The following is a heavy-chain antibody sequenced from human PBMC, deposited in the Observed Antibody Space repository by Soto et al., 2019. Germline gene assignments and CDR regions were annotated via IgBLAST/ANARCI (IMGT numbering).Heavy chain of an antibody. J-gene: IGHJ4*02. CDR2: TNTDGSSS. CDR3: ARDQPCRGNDFGY. D-gene: IGHD5-12*01. Sequence: EVQLVESGGGLVQPGGSLRLSCAASGFTFSSYWMHWVRQAPGKGLVWVARTNTDGSSSSYADSVKGRFTISRGNAKNTLYLPMNSRRADDTAMYYCARDQPCRGNDFGYRGQGTLVTVSS. V-gene: IGHV3-74*01. CDR1: GFTFSSYW.